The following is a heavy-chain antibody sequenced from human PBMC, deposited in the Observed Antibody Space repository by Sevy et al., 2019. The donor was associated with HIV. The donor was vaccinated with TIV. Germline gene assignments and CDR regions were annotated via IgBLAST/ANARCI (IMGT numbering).Heavy chain of an antibody. Sequence: GSLRLSCDVYGGSFSGYYWSWIRQPPGKGLEWIGEINHSGSTNYNPSLKSRVTISEDTSKNQFSLKLSSVTAADTAVYYCTRHCSSTTCSHAFDIWGQGTMVTVSS. CDR1: GGSFSGYY. CDR3: TRHCSSTTCSHAFDI. CDR2: INHSGST. J-gene: IGHJ3*02. D-gene: IGHD2-2*01. V-gene: IGHV4-34*01.